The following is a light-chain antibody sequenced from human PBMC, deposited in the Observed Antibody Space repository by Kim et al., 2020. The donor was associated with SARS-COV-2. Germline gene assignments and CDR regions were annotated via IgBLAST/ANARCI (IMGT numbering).Light chain of an antibody. CDR2: GKD. CDR3: NSRDINDNVV. J-gene: IGLJ2*01. CDR1: SIRCNY. V-gene: IGLV3-19*01. Sequence: VALGQTVRITCHGDSIRCNYATRYKKKQGQAPLVVSYGKDKRCSGNSDRFSGESEGKPASLTLTVTQARDEADHYCNSRDINDNVVFGRGPKLTVL.